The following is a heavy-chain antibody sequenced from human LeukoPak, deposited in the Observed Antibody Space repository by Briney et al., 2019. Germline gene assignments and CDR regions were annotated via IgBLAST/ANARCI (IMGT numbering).Heavy chain of an antibody. V-gene: IGHV4-39*07. J-gene: IGHJ4*02. CDR1: GDSITGYY. CDR3: ARGDNEVVTFTPYFDY. CDR2: IYYTGNT. Sequence: SETLSLTCSVSGDSITGYYWGWIRQPPGKGLEWIGNIYYTGNTYYNSSLKSRVTISLDTSKNQFSLKLSSVTAADTAVYYCARGDNEVVTFTPYFDYWGQGTLVTVSS. D-gene: IGHD2-21*02.